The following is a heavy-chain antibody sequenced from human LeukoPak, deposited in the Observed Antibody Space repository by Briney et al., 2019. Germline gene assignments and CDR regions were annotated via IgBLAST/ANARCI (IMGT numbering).Heavy chain of an antibody. V-gene: IGHV4-34*01. CDR2: INHSGST. J-gene: IGHJ4*02. Sequence: SETLSLTCDVYGGSFSGYYWSWIRQPPGKGLEWIGEINHSGSTNYNPSLKSRVTISVDTSKNQFSLKLSSVTAADTAVYYCARIQLWLDYWGQGTLVTVSS. D-gene: IGHD5-18*01. CDR1: GGSFSGYY. CDR3: ARIQLWLDY.